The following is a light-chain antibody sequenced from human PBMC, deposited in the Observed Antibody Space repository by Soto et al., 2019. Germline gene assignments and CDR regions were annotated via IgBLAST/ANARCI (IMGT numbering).Light chain of an antibody. CDR1: QSISNY. CDR2: TAS. CDR3: KQSYSTLPIR. J-gene: IGKJ5*01. V-gene: IGKV1-39*01. Sequence: SPSTVSSSIRDRVTITCRASQSISNYLNWYQQKPGKAPNLLMYTASNLQSGVPSRFSGSGSGTHLSLMIYNLQIEDFAIYCCKQSYSTLPIRLGEGTRLEI.